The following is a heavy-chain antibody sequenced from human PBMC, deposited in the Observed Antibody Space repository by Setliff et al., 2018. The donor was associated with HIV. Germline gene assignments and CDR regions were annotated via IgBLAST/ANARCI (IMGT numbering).Heavy chain of an antibody. D-gene: IGHD6-13*01. V-gene: IGHV4-31*03. CDR2: IYYTGST. CDR3: ARELRQQLTLNWLDP. Sequence: TSETLSLTCTVSGGSINSGHYYWSWIRHHPGKGLEWIGYIYYTGSTYFNPSLKSRVTISVDTSENQFSLKLSSVTAADTAVYYCARELRQQLTLNWLDPWGQGTLVTVSS. CDR1: GGSINSGHYY. J-gene: IGHJ5*02.